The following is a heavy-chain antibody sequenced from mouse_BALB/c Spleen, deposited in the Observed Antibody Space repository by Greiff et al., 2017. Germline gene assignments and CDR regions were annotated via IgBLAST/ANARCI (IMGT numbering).Heavy chain of an antibody. D-gene: IGHD1-1*01. Sequence: QVQLKESGPGLVAPSQSLSITCTVSGFSLTSYGVHWVRQPPGKGLEWLGVILAGGSTNYNSALMSRLSISKDNSKSQVFLKMNSLQTDDTAMYYCAREGFYYYGSSYAMDYWGQGTSVTVSS. J-gene: IGHJ4*01. CDR3: AREGFYYYGSSYAMDY. V-gene: IGHV2-9*02. CDR2: ILAGGST. CDR1: GFSLTSYG.